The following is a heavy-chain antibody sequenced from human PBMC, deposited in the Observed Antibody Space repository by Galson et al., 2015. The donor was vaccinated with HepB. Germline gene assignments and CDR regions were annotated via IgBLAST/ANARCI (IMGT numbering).Heavy chain of an antibody. J-gene: IGHJ3*02. V-gene: IGHV3-49*03. Sequence: SLRLSCAASGFTFGDYAMSWFRQAPGKGLEWVGFIRSKAYGGTTEYAASVKGRFTISRDDSKSIAYLQMNSLKTEDTAVYYCTREGHDRYCSGGSCYANHDAFDIWGQGTMVTVSS. CDR3: TREGHDRYCSGGSCYANHDAFDI. CDR1: GFTFGDYA. D-gene: IGHD2-15*01. CDR2: IRSKAYGGTT.